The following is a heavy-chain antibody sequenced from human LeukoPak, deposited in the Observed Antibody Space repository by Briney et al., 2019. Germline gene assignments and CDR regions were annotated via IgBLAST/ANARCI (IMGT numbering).Heavy chain of an antibody. CDR3: ARDWFGESYNAFDV. J-gene: IGHJ3*01. V-gene: IGHV1-3*01. CDR1: GYTFTTYV. D-gene: IGHD3-10*01. CDR2: INADNGST. Sequence: GASVKVSCKASGYTFTTYVIHWVRQAPGQRLEWMGWINADNGSTKSSQKFQGRVTITRDTSASTAYMELSSLRSEDTAVYYCARDWFGESYNAFDVWGQGTMVTVSS.